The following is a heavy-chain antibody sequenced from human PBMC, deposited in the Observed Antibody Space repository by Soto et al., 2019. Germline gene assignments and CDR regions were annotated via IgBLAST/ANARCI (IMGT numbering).Heavy chain of an antibody. CDR2: VYSTGTT. Sequence: PSETLSLTCAVSGDSVSSSDFYWTWIRQPPGKPLEWIWYVYSTGTTNYSRSLKSRVDMSVYTSENQFSLKVRSVTAADTAVYYCGKDVAQQPPHYYYGVGVWGQGTTVTVSS. J-gene: IGHJ6*02. CDR3: GKDVAQQPPHYYYGVGV. V-gene: IGHV4-61*08. CDR1: GDSVSSSDFY. D-gene: IGHD6-13*01.